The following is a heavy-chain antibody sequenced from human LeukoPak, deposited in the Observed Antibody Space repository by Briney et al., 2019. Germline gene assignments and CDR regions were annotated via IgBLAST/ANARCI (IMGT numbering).Heavy chain of an antibody. CDR2: ISYDGSNK. D-gene: IGHD6-19*01. Sequence: GGSLRLSCAASGFTFSSYGMHWVRQAPGKGLEWVAVISYDGSNKYYADSVKGRFTISRDNSKNTLYLQMNSLRAEDTAVYYCAKEAVAGYEGYYYYYMDVWGKGTTVTVSS. J-gene: IGHJ6*03. V-gene: IGHV3-30*18. CDR3: AKEAVAGYEGYYYYYMDV. CDR1: GFTFSSYG.